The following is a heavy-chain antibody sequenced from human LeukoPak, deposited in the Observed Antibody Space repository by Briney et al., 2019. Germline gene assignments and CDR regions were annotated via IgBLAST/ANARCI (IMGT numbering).Heavy chain of an antibody. V-gene: IGHV1-69*05. J-gene: IGHJ6*03. CDR2: IIPIFGTA. CDR1: AGTFSSYA. D-gene: IGHD3-9*01. Sequence: GASVKVSCKASAGTFSSYAISWVRQAPGQGLGWRGRIIPIFGTANYAQKFQDRVTINTDESTSTAYMELSSLRSEDTAVYYCARQPFDGRGDYYYYYYMDVWGKGTTVTVSS. CDR3: ARQPFDGRGDYYYYYYMDV.